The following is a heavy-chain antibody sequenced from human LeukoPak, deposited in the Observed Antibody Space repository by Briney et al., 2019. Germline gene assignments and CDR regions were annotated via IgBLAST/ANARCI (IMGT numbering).Heavy chain of an antibody. CDR2: ISAYNGNT. V-gene: IGHV1-18*04. Sequence: ASVKVSCKASGYTFTSYGISWVRQAPGQGLEWMGWISAYNGNTNYAQKLQGRVTMTTDTSTSTAYMVLRSLRSDDTAVYYCARDREARYFATGYNFDIWGQGTMVTVSS. D-gene: IGHD3/OR15-3a*01. J-gene: IGHJ3*02. CDR3: ARDREARYFATGYNFDI. CDR1: GYTFTSYG.